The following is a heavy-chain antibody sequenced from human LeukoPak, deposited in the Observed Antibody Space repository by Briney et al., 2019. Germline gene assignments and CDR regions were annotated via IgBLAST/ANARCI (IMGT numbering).Heavy chain of an antibody. Sequence: GGSLRLSCAASGFTFDDYGMHWVRQAPGKGLEWVAVISYDGTQTYHADSVKGRFTISRDNSKNTLYLQMNSLRAEDTAVYYCATERGLFSGSYYALFDHWGQGTLVTVSS. J-gene: IGHJ4*02. CDR3: ATERGLFSGSYYALFDH. D-gene: IGHD1-26*01. CDR1: GFTFDDYG. V-gene: IGHV3-30*03. CDR2: ISYDGTQT.